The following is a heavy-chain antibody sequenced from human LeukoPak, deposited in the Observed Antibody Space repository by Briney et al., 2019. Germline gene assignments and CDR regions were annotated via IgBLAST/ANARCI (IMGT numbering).Heavy chain of an antibody. CDR1: GGTFSSYA. V-gene: IGHV1-69*06. CDR2: IIPIFGTA. Sequence: SVKVSCKASGGTFSSYAISWVRQAPGQGLEWMGGIIPIFGTANYAQKFQGRVTMTEDTSTDTAYMELSSLRSEDTAVYYCATEVYYYGSGSYCFDYWGQGTLVTVSP. CDR3: ATEVYYYGSGSYCFDY. D-gene: IGHD3-10*01. J-gene: IGHJ4*02.